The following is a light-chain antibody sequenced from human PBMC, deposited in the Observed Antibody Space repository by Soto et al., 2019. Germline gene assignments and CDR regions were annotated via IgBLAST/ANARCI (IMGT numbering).Light chain of an antibody. Sequence: QSVLTQPPSASGTPGQRVTISCSGSNSNIGNNKVSWYQQLPGTAPKLLTYDDNKRPSGIPDRFSGSKSGTSATLGITGFQTGDEADYYCGSWDSSLSAYVFGTGTKVTVL. CDR2: DDN. J-gene: IGLJ1*01. CDR1: NSNIGNNK. CDR3: GSWDSSLSAYV. V-gene: IGLV1-51*01.